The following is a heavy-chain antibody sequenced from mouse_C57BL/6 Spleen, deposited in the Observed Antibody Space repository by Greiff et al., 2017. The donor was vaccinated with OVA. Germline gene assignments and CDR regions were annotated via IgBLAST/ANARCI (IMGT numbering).Heavy chain of an antibody. D-gene: IGHD1-1*01. V-gene: IGHV1-26*01. CDR3: ARRFLYYYGSSYDFDY. CDR2: INPNNGGT. CDR1: GYTFTDYY. J-gene: IGHJ2*01. Sequence: VQLQQSGPELVKPGASVKISCKASGYTFTDYYMNWVKQSHGKSLEWIGDINPNNGGTSYNQKFKGKATLTVDKSSSTAYMELRSLTSEDSAVYYCARRFLYYYGSSYDFDYWGQGTTLTVSS.